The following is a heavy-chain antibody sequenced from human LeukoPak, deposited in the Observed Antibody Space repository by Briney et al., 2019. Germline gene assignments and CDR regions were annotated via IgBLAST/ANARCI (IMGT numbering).Heavy chain of an antibody. CDR3: ARDGAHFDY. CDR1: GGSISSYY. V-gene: IGHV4-59*01. Sequence: PSETLSLTCTVSGGSISSYYWSWIRQPPGKGLEWIGYIYYSGSTNYNPSLKSRVTISVDTSKNQFSLKLSSVTAADTAVYYCARDGAHFDYWGQGTLVTVSS. CDR2: IYYSGST. J-gene: IGHJ4*02. D-gene: IGHD3-10*01.